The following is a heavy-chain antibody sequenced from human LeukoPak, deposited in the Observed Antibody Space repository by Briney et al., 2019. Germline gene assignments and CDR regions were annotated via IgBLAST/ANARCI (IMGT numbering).Heavy chain of an antibody. CDR2: INTHTGNP. J-gene: IGHJ4*02. CDR3: ARMRAADGRTLGYFDY. D-gene: IGHD6-13*01. Sequence: GASVKVSCKASGYTLTSYAMNWVRQAPGQGLEWMGWINTHTGNPTYAQGFTGRFVFSLDTSVSTAYLQISSLKAEDSAVYYCARMRAADGRTLGYFDYWGQGTLVTVSS. V-gene: IGHV7-4-1*02. CDR1: GYTLTSYA.